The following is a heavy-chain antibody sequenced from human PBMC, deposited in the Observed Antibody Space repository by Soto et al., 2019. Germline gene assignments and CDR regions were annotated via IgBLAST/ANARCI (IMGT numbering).Heavy chain of an antibody. CDR2: IIPIFGTA. D-gene: IGHD3-10*01. J-gene: IGHJ6*02. CDR1: GGTFSSYA. V-gene: IGHV1-69*13. CDR3: ARDDSGSAPRSYYGMDV. Sequence: SVKVSCKASGGTFSSYAISWVRQAPGQGLEWMGGIIPIFGTANYAQEFQGRVTITADESTSTAYMELSSLRSEDTAVYYCARDDSGSAPRSYYGMDVWGQGTKVTVSS.